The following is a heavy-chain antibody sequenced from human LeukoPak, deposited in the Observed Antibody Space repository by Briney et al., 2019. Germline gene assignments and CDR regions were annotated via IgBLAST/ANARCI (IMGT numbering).Heavy chain of an antibody. CDR1: GFTFSSYA. J-gene: IGHJ4*02. Sequence: GGSLRLSCAASGFTFSSYAMHWVRQAPGKGLEWVAVISYDGSNKYYADSVKGRFTISRDNAKNSLSLQMNSLRAEDTAVYYCVREESESYPFDSWGQGTLVIVSS. CDR2: ISYDGSNK. V-gene: IGHV3-30*04. CDR3: VREESESYPFDS. D-gene: IGHD1-26*01.